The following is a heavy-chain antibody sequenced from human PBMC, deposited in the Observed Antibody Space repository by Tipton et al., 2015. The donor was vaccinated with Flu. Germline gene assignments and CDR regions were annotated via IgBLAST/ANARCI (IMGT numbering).Heavy chain of an antibody. CDR2: IYYSGST. CDR3: ARDGSRPVGYYYGMDV. CDR1: GGSISSYY. J-gene: IGHJ6*02. Sequence: LRLSCTVSGGSISSYYWSWIRQPPGKGLEWIGYIYYSGSTNYNPSLKSRVTISVDTSKNRFSLKLSSVTAADTAVYYCARDGSRPVGYYYGMDVWGQGTTVTVSS. D-gene: IGHD3-10*01. V-gene: IGHV4-59*01.